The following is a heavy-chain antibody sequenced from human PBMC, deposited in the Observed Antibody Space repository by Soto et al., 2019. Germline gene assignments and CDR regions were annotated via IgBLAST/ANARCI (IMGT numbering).Heavy chain of an antibody. J-gene: IGHJ6*02. CDR2: VYPGDSDA. V-gene: IGHV5-51*03. D-gene: IGHD3-10*01. CDR1: GYSFTNYW. CDR3: GRRGVSYGMDV. Sequence: GESLKISCEASGYSFTNYWIGWVRQMPGKGLEWMGIVYPGDSDARYSPSFEGQVTISADKSISTAYLQWSSLKASDTAMYYCGRRGVSYGMDVWGQGTTVTVSS.